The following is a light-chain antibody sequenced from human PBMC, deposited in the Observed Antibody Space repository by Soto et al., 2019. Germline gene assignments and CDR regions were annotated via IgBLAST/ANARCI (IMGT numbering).Light chain of an antibody. CDR1: QSVSTS. Sequence: ETVMTQSPATLSVSPWERATLSCRASQSVSTSLAWYQQKPGQAPRLLIYGAYTRAAGVPARFSGSGSGTEFTLTITSLQSEDIALYYCQQYNIWPPITFGQGTRLEIK. CDR3: QQYNIWPPIT. V-gene: IGKV3-15*01. CDR2: GAY. J-gene: IGKJ5*01.